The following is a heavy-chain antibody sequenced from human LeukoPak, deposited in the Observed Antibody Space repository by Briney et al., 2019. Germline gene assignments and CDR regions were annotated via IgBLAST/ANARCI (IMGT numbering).Heavy chain of an antibody. J-gene: IGHJ4*02. CDR1: GFTFSDYY. V-gene: IGHV3-11*01. D-gene: IGHD6-19*01. CDR3: ARNSYSSGWYRYFDY. CDR2: ISSSGSTI. Sequence: PGGSLRLSCAASGFTFSDYYMSWIRQAPGKGLEWVSYISSSGSTIYYADSVEGRFTISRDNAKDSLFLQMNSLRAEDTAVYYCARNSYSSGWYRYFDYWGQGTLVTVSS.